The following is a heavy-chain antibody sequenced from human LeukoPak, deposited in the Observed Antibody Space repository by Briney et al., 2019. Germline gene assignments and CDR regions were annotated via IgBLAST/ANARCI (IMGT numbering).Heavy chain of an antibody. Sequence: GASVKVSCKVSGYTLTELSMHWVRQAPGKGLEWMGGFDPEDGETIYAQKFQGRVTMTEDTSTDTAYMELSSLRSEDTAVYYCATDTSRFLEWLDYDAFDIWGQGTMVTVSS. CDR1: GYTLTELS. V-gene: IGHV1-24*01. CDR3: ATDTSRFLEWLDYDAFDI. D-gene: IGHD3-3*01. CDR2: FDPEDGET. J-gene: IGHJ3*02.